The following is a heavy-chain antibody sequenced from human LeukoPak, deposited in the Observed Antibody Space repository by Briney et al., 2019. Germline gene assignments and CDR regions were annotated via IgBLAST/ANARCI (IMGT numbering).Heavy chain of an antibody. Sequence: SETLSLTCAVYGGSFSGYYWSWIRQPPGKGLEWIGEINHSGSTNYNPSLKSRVTISVDTSNDQFSVKLSSVTAADTAVYYCARGRLARYCSGGSCYSEYFQHWGQSTLVTVSS. J-gene: IGHJ1*01. D-gene: IGHD2-15*01. CDR3: ARGRLARYCSGGSCYSEYFQH. CDR1: GGSFSGYY. CDR2: INHSGST. V-gene: IGHV4-34*01.